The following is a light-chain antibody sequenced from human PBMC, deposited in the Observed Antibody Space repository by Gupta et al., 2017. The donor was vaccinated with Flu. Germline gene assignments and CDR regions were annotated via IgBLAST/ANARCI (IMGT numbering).Light chain of an antibody. CDR1: QDIRNY. Sequence: DIQMTQSPSSLSASVGDRVTITCQASQDIRNYLNWYQQKPGKAPKLLIYDASNLETGVPSRFSGSGSGTDFTFTISSLQPEDIATYYCQQDDNLPYIFGQGTKLEIK. CDR2: DAS. V-gene: IGKV1-33*01. CDR3: QQDDNLPYI. J-gene: IGKJ2*01.